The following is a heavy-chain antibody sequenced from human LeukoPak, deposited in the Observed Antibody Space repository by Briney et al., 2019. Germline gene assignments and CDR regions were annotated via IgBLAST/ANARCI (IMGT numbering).Heavy chain of an antibody. J-gene: IGHJ3*02. D-gene: IGHD3-3*01. CDR1: GYTFTGYY. CDR3: ARLEWDAFDI. V-gene: IGHV1-2*02. Sequence: ASVKVSCKASGYTFTGYYMHWVRQAPGQGIEWMGWINPNSGGTNYAQKFQGRVTITRDTSISTAYMELNRLRSDDTAVYYCARLEWDAFDIWGQGTMVTVSS. CDR2: INPNSGGT.